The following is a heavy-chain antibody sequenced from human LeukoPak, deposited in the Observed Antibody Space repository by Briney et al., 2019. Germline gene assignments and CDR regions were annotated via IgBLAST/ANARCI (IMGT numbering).Heavy chain of an antibody. J-gene: IGHJ4*02. Sequence: SETLSLTCSVSGDSLSSGRSYWAWIRQPPGKGLEWIGTIYYNGRTYYNPSLKSRVSISIDTSKGLFSMNLTSVTAADTAFYFCARHKGGGAHSFDLWSQGALVTVSS. V-gene: IGHV4-39*01. CDR2: IYYNGRT. CDR1: GDSLSSGRSY. CDR3: ARHKGGGAHSFDL. D-gene: IGHD2-15*01.